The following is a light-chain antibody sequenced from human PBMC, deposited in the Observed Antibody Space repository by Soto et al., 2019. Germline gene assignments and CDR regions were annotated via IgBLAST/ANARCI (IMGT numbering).Light chain of an antibody. CDR2: GAS. Sequence: EIVMTQSPATLSVSPGERATLSCRASQSVSSTLAWYQQKPGQAPRLLIYGASTRATGIPARFSGSGSGTEFTLTISSLQSEDFAVYYCQHYNNWPAFGQGNKVDIK. J-gene: IGKJ1*01. CDR1: QSVSST. CDR3: QHYNNWPA. V-gene: IGKV3-15*01.